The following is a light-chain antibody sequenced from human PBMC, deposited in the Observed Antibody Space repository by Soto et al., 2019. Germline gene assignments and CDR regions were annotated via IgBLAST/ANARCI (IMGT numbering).Light chain of an antibody. CDR2: EVT. Sequence: QSALTQPASVSGSPGQSITISCTGTSGDIGSYNRVSWYQQHPGKAPKLIIYEVTDRPSGVSNRFSGSKSGDTASLTISGLQAEDEADYYCISYIPSTTTHLVFGGGTKLTVL. V-gene: IGLV2-14*01. CDR3: ISYIPSTTTHLV. CDR1: SGDIGSYNR. J-gene: IGLJ3*02.